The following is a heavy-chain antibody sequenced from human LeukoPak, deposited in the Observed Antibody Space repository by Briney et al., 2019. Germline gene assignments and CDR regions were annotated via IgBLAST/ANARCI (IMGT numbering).Heavy chain of an antibody. CDR2: IRYDGSET. Sequence: GGSLRLSCAASGFTFSGYGMHWVRQAPGKGLDWVTAIRYDGSETAYADSVKGRSTISRDNSKNTLYLQMNSLRAEDTAVYYCAKDSLADIDYWGQGTLVTVSS. V-gene: IGHV3-30*02. CDR1: GFTFSGYG. J-gene: IGHJ4*02. D-gene: IGHD3-16*01. CDR3: AKDSLADIDY.